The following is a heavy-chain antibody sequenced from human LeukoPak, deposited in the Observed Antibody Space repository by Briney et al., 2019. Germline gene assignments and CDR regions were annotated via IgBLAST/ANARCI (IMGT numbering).Heavy chain of an antibody. V-gene: IGHV1-18*01. CDR3: ARSGVGYFYDNTGYYPLDY. J-gene: IGHJ4*02. CDR2: ISAYTGNT. D-gene: IGHD3-22*01. Sequence: AAVKVSCKASGYTFTNHGISWVRQAPGQGPEWMGWISAYTGNTNYAQNFQGRVTMTTDTSTSTAFMELRSLRSDDTAVYYCARSGVGYFYDNTGYYPLDYWGQGTLVTVSS. CDR1: GYTFTNHG.